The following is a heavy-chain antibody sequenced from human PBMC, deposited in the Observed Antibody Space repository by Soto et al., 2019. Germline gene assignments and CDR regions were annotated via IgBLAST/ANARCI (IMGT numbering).Heavy chain of an antibody. CDR1: GGTFSSYA. J-gene: IGHJ6*02. CDR2: IIPIFGTA. V-gene: IGHV1-69*13. D-gene: IGHD6-13*01. CDR3: ARDMGPTSIAAAEGPYYYGMDV. Sequence: SVKVSCKASGGTFSSYAISWVRQAPGQGLEWMGGIIPIFGTANYAQKFQGRVTITADESTSTAYMELSSLRSEDTAVYYCARDMGPTSIAAAEGPYYYGMDVWGQGTTVTVSS.